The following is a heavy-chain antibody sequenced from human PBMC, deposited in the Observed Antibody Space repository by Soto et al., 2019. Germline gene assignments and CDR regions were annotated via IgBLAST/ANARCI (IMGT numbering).Heavy chain of an antibody. Sequence: EVQLVESGGGLVQPGRSLRLSCAASGFTFDDYAMHWVRQAPGKGLEWVSGISWNSGSIGYADSVKGRFTISRDNAKNSLYLQMNSLRAEDTAVYYCARERSVGWGQGTLVTVSS. D-gene: IGHD1-26*01. J-gene: IGHJ4*02. CDR2: ISWNSGSI. V-gene: IGHV3-9*01. CDR3: ARERSVG. CDR1: GFTFDDYA.